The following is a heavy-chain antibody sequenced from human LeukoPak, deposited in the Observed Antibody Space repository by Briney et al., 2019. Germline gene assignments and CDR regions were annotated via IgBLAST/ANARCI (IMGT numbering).Heavy chain of an antibody. CDR1: GESFSGYY. V-gene: IGHV4-34*01. CDR3: ARGRPKNSSSSGFDY. Sequence: SETLSLTCAVYGESFSGYYWSWIRQPPGKGLEWIGEINHSGSTNYNPSLKSRVTISVDTSKNQFSLKLSSVTAADTAVYYCARGRPKNSSSSGFDYWGQGTLVTVSS. J-gene: IGHJ4*02. D-gene: IGHD6-6*01. CDR2: INHSGST.